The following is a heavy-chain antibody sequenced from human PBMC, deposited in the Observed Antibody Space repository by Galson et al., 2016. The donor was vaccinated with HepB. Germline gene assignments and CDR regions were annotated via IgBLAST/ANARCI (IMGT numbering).Heavy chain of an antibody. D-gene: IGHD1-1*01. CDR3: ARRSVVTRAFDY. V-gene: IGHV1-46*01. Sequence: SVKVSCKASGYTFTSYYIHWVRQAPGQGLEYMGLIYPSDDSTAYAPKFQGRVTMTSDTSTTTAFMELNSLRSDDTAVYYCARRSVVTRAFDYWGQGTLVTVSS. CDR2: IYPSDDST. J-gene: IGHJ4*02. CDR1: GYTFTSYY.